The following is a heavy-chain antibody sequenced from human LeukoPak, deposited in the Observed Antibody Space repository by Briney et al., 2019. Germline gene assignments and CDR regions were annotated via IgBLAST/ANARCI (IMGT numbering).Heavy chain of an antibody. D-gene: IGHD6-19*01. V-gene: IGHV3-66*01. CDR1: GFTVSSNY. CDR2: IYSGGST. CDR3: ARSSIAVAAADY. Sequence: GGSLRLSCAASGFTVSSNYMSWVRQAPRKGLEWVSVIYSGGSTYYADSVKGRFTISRDNSKNTLYLQMNSLRAEDTAVYYCARSSIAVAAADYWGQGTLVTVSS. J-gene: IGHJ4*02.